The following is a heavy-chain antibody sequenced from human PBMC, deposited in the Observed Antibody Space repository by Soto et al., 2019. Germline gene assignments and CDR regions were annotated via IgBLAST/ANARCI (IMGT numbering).Heavy chain of an antibody. CDR1: GFTFSSYA. V-gene: IGHV3-30-3*01. Sequence: QVQLVESGGGVVQPGRSLRLSCAASGFTFSSYAMHWVRQAPGKGLEWVAVISYDGSNKYYADSVKGRFTISRDNSKNTLYLQMNSLRAEDTAVYCCARDGRWELLGIDAFDIWGQGTMVTVSS. J-gene: IGHJ3*02. CDR3: ARDGRWELLGIDAFDI. CDR2: ISYDGSNK. D-gene: IGHD1-26*01.